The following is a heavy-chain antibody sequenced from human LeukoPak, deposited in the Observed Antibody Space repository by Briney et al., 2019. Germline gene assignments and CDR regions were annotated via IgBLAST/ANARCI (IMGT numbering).Heavy chain of an antibody. CDR1: GGTFSSYA. D-gene: IGHD3-22*01. CDR2: IIPIFGTA. J-gene: IGHJ4*02. V-gene: IGHV1-69*05. CDR3: GAYQSWDDSSGYYPSFDY. Sequence: ASVKVSCKASGGTFSSYAISWVRQAPGQGLEWMGGIIPIFGTANYAQKFQGRVTITTDESTSTAYMELSSLRSEDTAVYYCGAYQSWDDSSGYYPSFDYWGQGTLVTVSS.